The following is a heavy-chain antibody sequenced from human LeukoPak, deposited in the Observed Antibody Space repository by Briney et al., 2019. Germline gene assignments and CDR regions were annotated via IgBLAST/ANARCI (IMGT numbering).Heavy chain of an antibody. CDR1: GFTFSSYA. D-gene: IGHD6-13*01. J-gene: IGHJ4*02. CDR2: ISGSGGST. Sequence: GGSLRLSCAASGFTFSSYAMSWVRQAPGKGLEWISAISGSGGSTYYADSVKGRFTISRDNPKNTLYLQMNSLRAEDTAVYYCANAIAGLPPGRDYWGQGTLVTVSS. V-gene: IGHV3-23*01. CDR3: ANAIAGLPPGRDY.